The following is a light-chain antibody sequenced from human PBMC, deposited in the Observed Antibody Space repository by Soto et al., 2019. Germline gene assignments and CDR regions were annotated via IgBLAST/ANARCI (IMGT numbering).Light chain of an antibody. CDR3: GTWDSSLSAEV. J-gene: IGLJ2*01. CDR1: NSNIGINY. V-gene: IGLV1-51*01. Sequence: QSVLTQPPSVSAAPGQKVTISCSGSNSNIGINYVSWYQHLPGTAPKLLIFDDNKGPSGIPDRFSASKSGTSATLAITGLQTGDEADYYCGTWDSSLSAEVFGGGTQLTVL. CDR2: DDN.